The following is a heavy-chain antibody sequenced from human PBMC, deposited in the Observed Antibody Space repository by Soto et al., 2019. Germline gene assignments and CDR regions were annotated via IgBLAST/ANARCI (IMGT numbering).Heavy chain of an antibody. J-gene: IGHJ6*02. CDR1: GYTFTGYY. CDR3: ARSDIVVVPAAMFYYYYGMDV. Sequence: VASVKVSCKASGYTFTGYYMHWVRQAPGQGLEWMGWINPNSGGTNYAQKFQGRVTMTRDTSISTAYMELSRLRSDDTAVYYCARSDIVVVPAAMFYYYYGMDVWGQGTTVTVSS. V-gene: IGHV1-2*02. CDR2: INPNSGGT. D-gene: IGHD2-2*01.